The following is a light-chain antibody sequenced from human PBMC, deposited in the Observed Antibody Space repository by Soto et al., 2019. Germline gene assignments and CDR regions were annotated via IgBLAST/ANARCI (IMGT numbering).Light chain of an antibody. CDR2: DAS. CDR1: QSVSSY. J-gene: IGKJ1*01. Sequence: EIVLTQSPATLSFSQGERATLSCRASQSVSSYLAWYQQKPGQAPRLLIYDASTRATGIPARFSGSGSGTEFTLTISSLQSEDFAVYYCQQFNNWPRTFGQGTKV. CDR3: QQFNNWPRT. V-gene: IGKV3-15*01.